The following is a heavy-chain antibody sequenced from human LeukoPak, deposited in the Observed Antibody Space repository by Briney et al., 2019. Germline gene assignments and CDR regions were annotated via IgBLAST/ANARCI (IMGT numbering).Heavy chain of an antibody. Sequence: GASVKVSCKASGYTFTGYYMHWVRQAPGQGLEWMGRINPNSGGTNYAQKFQGRVTMTRDTSISTAYMELSRLRSDDTAVYYCARDGGIVGATLYYFDYWGQGTLGTVSS. CDR2: INPNSGGT. CDR1: GYTFTGYY. D-gene: IGHD1-26*01. V-gene: IGHV1-2*06. J-gene: IGHJ4*02. CDR3: ARDGGIVGATLYYFDY.